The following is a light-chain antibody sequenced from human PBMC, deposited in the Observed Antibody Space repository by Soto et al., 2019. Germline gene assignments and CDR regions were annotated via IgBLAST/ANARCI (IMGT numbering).Light chain of an antibody. Sequence: QSVLTQPASVSGSPGQSITISCTGTSSDVGGYNYVSWYQQHPGTAPKLMIYEVSNRPSGVSNRFSGSKSGNTASLTISGLQAEDEADYYCSSYTSSSTPWVFGGGTKLTVL. CDR3: SSYTSSSTPWV. J-gene: IGLJ3*02. CDR1: SSDVGGYNY. CDR2: EVS. V-gene: IGLV2-14*01.